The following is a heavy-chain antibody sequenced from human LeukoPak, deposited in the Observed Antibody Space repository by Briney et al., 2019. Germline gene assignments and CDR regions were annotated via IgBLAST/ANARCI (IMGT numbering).Heavy chain of an antibody. CDR2: ISYDGNKK. J-gene: IGHJ4*02. D-gene: IGHD6-13*01. CDR3: AQNGYSSSWYLPYFDY. CDR1: GFTFSNYG. Sequence: PGGSLRLSCAASGFTFSNYGMHWVRQAPGKGPEWVAVISYDGNKKYCADSVKGRFTISRDNSKNTLFLQMDSLGTEDTAVYYCAQNGYSSSWYLPYFDYWGQGTLVTVSS. V-gene: IGHV3-30*18.